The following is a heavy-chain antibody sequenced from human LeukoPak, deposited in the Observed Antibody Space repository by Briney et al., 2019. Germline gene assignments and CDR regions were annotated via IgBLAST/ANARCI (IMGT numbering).Heavy chain of an antibody. CDR3: ARHPGGFDP. D-gene: IGHD1-26*01. CDR1: GGSISSSSYY. V-gene: IGHV4-39*01. CDR2: IYYSGST. J-gene: IGHJ5*02. Sequence: SETLFLTCTVSGGSISSSSYYWGWIRQPPGKGLEWIGSIYYSGSTYYNPSLKSRVTISVDTSKNQFSVKLSSVTAADTAVYYCARHPGGFDPWGQGTLVTVSS.